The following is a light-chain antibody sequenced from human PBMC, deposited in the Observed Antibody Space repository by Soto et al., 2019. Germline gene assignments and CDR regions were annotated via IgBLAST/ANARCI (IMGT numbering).Light chain of an antibody. J-gene: IGKJ3*01. CDR2: AAS. CDR1: QGISNS. V-gene: IGKV1-33*01. CDR3: EKYDNDPFT. Sequence: DIQMTQSPSSLSASVGDTITITCRASQGISNSLNWYQLRPGEAPKLLIYAASNLAPGVTPRFSGSGSGPRVTFSVSSRQTGDIATYYCEKYDNDPFTFGPGTKVDLK.